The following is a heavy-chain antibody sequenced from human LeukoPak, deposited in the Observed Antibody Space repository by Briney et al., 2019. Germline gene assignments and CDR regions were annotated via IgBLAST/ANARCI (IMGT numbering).Heavy chain of an antibody. CDR3: ARLIIYCSTTPCYYYFDY. CDR1: GGSISSSSYY. Sequence: SETLSLTCTVSGGSISSSSYYWGWIRQPPGKGLEWIGIIYYSGNTYYNPSLKSRVTISVDTSKNQFSLKLSSVTAADTAMYYCARLIIYCSTTPCYYYFDYWGQGTLVTVSS. CDR2: IYYSGNT. J-gene: IGHJ4*02. D-gene: IGHD2-2*01. V-gene: IGHV4-39*01.